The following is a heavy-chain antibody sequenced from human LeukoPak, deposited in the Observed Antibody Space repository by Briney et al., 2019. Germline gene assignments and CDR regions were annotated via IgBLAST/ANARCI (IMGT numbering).Heavy chain of an antibody. CDR2: ISWNSGSI. Sequence: GGSLRLSCAASGFTFDDYAMHWVRQAPGKGLEWVSGISWNSGSIGHADSVKGRFTISRDNAKNSLYLQMNSLRAEDTAVYYCARDPYSSSSLFYFDYWGQGTLVTVSS. CDR1: GFTFDDYA. CDR3: ARDPYSSSSLFYFDY. D-gene: IGHD6-6*01. V-gene: IGHV3-9*01. J-gene: IGHJ4*02.